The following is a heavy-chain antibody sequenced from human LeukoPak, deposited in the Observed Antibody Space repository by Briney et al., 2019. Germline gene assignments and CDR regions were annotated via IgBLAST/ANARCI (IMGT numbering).Heavy chain of an antibody. CDR2: ISGSGGST. V-gene: IGHV3-23*01. D-gene: IGHD3-22*01. J-gene: IGHJ4*02. Sequence: GGSLRLSCAASGFTFSNYDMSWVRQAPGKGLEWVSGISGSGGSTYHADSVKGRFTISRDNSKNTLYLQMNSLRAEDTAVYYCAKELDSSGYFDYWGQGTLVSVSS. CDR3: AKELDSSGYFDY. CDR1: GFTFSNYD.